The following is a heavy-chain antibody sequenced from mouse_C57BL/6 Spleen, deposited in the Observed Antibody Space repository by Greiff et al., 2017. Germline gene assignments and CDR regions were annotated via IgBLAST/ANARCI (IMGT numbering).Heavy chain of an antibody. V-gene: IGHV1-52*01. J-gene: IGHJ3*01. D-gene: IGHD2-4*01. CDR2: IDPSDSET. CDR1: GYTFTSYW. CDR3: ARDDYDE. Sequence: VQLQQPGAELVRPGSSVKLSCKASGYTFTSYWMHWVKPRPIQGLEWIGNIDPSDSETHYNQQFKDKATLTVDKSSRPAYMKISSMTAEDSAVKYGARDDYDEGGQGTLGTVSA.